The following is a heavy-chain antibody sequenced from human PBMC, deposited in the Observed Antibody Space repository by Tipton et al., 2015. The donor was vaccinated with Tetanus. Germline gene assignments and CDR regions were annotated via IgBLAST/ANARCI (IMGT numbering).Heavy chain of an antibody. D-gene: IGHD5-12*01. CDR3: ARERGPWLRGWFDP. CDR1: GGSISSYY. V-gene: IGHV4-59*01. J-gene: IGHJ5*02. CDR2: IYYSGST. Sequence: TLSLTCTVSGGSISSYYWSWIRQPPGKGLEWIGYIYYSGSTNYNPSLKSRVTISVDTSKNQFSLKLSSVTAADTAVYYCARERGPWLRGWFDPWGQGTLVTVSS.